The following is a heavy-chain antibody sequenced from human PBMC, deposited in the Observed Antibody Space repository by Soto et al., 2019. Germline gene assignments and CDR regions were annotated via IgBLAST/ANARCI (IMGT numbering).Heavy chain of an antibody. CDR3: TTGSITMVRGVSFGY. J-gene: IGHJ4*02. CDR1: GFTFSNAW. CDR2: IKSKTDGGTT. D-gene: IGHD3-10*01. Sequence: PGGSLRLSCAASGFTFSNAWMNWVRQAPGKGLEWVGRIKSKTDGGTTDYAAPVKGRFTISRDDSKNTLYLQMNSLKTEDTAVYYCTTGSITMVRGVSFGYWGQGTLVTVSS. V-gene: IGHV3-15*07.